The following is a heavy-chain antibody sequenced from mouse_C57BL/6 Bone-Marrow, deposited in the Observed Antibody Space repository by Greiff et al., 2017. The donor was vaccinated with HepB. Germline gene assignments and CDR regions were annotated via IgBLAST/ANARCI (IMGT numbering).Heavy chain of an antibody. V-gene: IGHV1-74*01. CDR2: IHPYDSDT. CDR3: AMGMDY. J-gene: IGHJ2*01. D-gene: IGHD2-10*02. CDR1: GYTFTNYW. Sequence: QVQLKQSGAELVKPGASVKVSCKASGYTFTNYWMDWVKQRPGQGLEWIGRIHPYDSDTNYNQKFKGKATLTVDKSSSTAYMQLSSLTSEDSAVYYCAMGMDYWGQGTTLTVSS.